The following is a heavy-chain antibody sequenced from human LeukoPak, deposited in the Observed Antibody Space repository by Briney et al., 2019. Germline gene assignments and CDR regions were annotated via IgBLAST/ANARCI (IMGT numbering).Heavy chain of an antibody. CDR1: GFTFSSYG. CDR3: AKAHDPMVRGVIMGYFDY. J-gene: IGHJ4*02. D-gene: IGHD3-10*01. Sequence: PGRSLRLSCAASGFTFSSYGMSWVRQAPGKGLEWVSAISGSGGSTYYADSVKGRFTISRDNSKNTLYLQMNSLRAEDTAVYYCAKAHDPMVRGVIMGYFDYWGQGTLVTVSS. V-gene: IGHV3-23*01. CDR2: ISGSGGST.